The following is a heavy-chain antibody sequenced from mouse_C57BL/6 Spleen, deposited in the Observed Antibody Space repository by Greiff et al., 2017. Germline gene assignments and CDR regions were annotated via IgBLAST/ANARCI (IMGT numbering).Heavy chain of an antibody. CDR1: GYTFTDYY. V-gene: IGHV1-26*01. J-gene: IGHJ4*01. Sequence: EVQLQQSGPELVKPGASVKISCKASGYTFTDYYMNWVKQSHGKSLEWIGDINPNNGGTSYNQKFKGKATLTVDKSSSTAYMELRSLTSEDSAVYYCARPSITPDYAMDYWGQGTSVTVSS. D-gene: IGHD1-1*01. CDR3: ARPSITPDYAMDY. CDR2: INPNNGGT.